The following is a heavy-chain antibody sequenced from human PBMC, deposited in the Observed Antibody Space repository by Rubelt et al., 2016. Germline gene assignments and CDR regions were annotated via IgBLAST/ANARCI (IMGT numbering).Heavy chain of an antibody. V-gene: IGHV4-39*07. CDR2: IYYSGIT. CDR3: ARVNIVVVPSANFDY. Sequence: QLQLQESGPGLVKPSETLSLTCTVSGASISSSTTYYWGLIRQPPGKGLEWIGSIYYSGITYYNPSLKSRVTISVDTSKNQFSLKLSSGTAADTAVYYCARVNIVVVPSANFDYWGQGTLVTVSS. J-gene: IGHJ4*02. D-gene: IGHD2-2*01. CDR1: GASISSSTTYY.